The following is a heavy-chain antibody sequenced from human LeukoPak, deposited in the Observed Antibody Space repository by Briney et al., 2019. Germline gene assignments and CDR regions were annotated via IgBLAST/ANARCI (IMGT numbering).Heavy chain of an antibody. CDR3: ARTGYYNGQEF. J-gene: IGHJ4*02. D-gene: IGHD5-24*01. V-gene: IGHV3-74*01. CDR1: GFTFSTYG. Sequence: GGSLRLSCAASGFTFSTYGMHWGRQAPGKWLVWLSHIKFDGSSTNYADSVKGRFTISRHTAKNTLYLQINSLSAEDMAVYYCARTGYYNGQEFWGQGTLVTVSP. CDR2: IKFDGSST.